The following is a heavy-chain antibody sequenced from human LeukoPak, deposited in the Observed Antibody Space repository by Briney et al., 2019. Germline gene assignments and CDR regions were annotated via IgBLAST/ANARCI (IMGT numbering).Heavy chain of an antibody. Sequence: PGGSLRLSCAASGFTFTNYAISWVRQAPGKGLEWVSGIWGSGDTTYYADSVKGRFTISRDNSKNTLYLQMNSLRAEDTAVYYCAKVRYVGYFFDYWGQGTLVTVSS. CDR3: AKVRYVGYFFDY. CDR2: IWGSGDTT. D-gene: IGHD3-9*01. CDR1: GFTFTNYA. J-gene: IGHJ4*02. V-gene: IGHV3-23*01.